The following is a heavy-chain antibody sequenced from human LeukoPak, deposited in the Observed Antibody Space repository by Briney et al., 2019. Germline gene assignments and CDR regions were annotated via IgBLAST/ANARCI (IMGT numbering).Heavy chain of an antibody. CDR3: ARDLWDFWSGFDY. V-gene: IGHV3-48*03. CDR1: GFTFSSYE. J-gene: IGHJ4*02. D-gene: IGHD3-3*01. CDR2: ISSSGSTI. Sequence: GGSLRLSCAASGFTFSSYEMTWVRQAPGKGLEWVSYISSSGSTIYYADSVKGRFTISRDSAKNSLYLQMNSLRAEDTAVYYCARDLWDFWSGFDYWGQGTLVTVSS.